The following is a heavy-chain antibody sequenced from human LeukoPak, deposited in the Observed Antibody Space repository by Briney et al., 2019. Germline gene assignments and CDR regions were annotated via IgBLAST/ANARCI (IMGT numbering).Heavy chain of an antibody. CDR3: AGRRSSGWYAY. J-gene: IGHJ4*02. Sequence: QPGGSLRLSCATSGFTVSSNYMSWVRQAPGKGLEWVSVTYDSGTTYYADSVKGRFLIFRDTSKNTVDLQMNSLRVEDTAVYYCAGRRSSGWYAYWGQGTLVTVSS. V-gene: IGHV3-53*01. D-gene: IGHD6-19*01. CDR2: TYDSGTT. CDR1: GFTVSSNY.